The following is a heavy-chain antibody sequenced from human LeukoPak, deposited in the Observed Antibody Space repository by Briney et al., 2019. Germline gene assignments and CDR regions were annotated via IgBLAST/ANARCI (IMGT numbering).Heavy chain of an antibody. Sequence: GASVKVSCKASGYTFTSYAMHWVRQAPGQRLEWMGWINAGNGNTKYAQKLQGGVTMTTDTSTNTAYMELRSLRSDDTAVYYCARSRYNWNPRPDQAFDIWGQGTMVTVSS. CDR1: GYTFTSYA. V-gene: IGHV1-3*01. D-gene: IGHD1-1*01. CDR2: INAGNGNT. J-gene: IGHJ3*02. CDR3: ARSRYNWNPRPDQAFDI.